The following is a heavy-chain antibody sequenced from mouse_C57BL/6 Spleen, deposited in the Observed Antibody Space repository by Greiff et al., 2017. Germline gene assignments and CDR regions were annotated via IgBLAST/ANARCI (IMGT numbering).Heavy chain of an antibody. CDR2: LYPGSGST. CDR3: ARGGYRSNYVGFAY. J-gene: IGHJ3*01. CDR1: GYTFTSYW. V-gene: IGHV1-55*01. Sequence: QVQLQQPGAELVKPGASVKMSCKASGYTFTSYWITWVKQRPGQGLEWIGDLYPGSGSTNYNEKFKSKATLTVDTSSSTAYMQLSSLTSEDSAVYYCARGGYRSNYVGFAYWGQGTLVTVSA. D-gene: IGHD2-5*01.